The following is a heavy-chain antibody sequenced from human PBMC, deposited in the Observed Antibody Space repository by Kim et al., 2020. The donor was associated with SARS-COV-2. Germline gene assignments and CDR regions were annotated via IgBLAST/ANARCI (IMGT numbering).Heavy chain of an antibody. CDR3: ARDNGYYYRLDV. V-gene: IGHV3-48*03. Sequence: GGSLRLSCAASGFTFGTFEMNWVRQAPGKGLEWVSYISRSGTIIKYADPVKGRFTMSRDNAKNSLFLEMTDLRGDDTGVYYCARDNGYYYRLDVWGQGTTVVVSS. J-gene: IGHJ6*02. CDR1: GFTFGTFE. CDR2: ISRSGTII.